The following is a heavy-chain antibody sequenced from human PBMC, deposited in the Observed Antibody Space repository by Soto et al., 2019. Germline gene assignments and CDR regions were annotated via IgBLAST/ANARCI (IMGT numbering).Heavy chain of an antibody. V-gene: IGHV1-69*02. CDR2: IIPILGIA. Sequence: ASVKVSCKASGGTFSSYTISWVRQAPGQGLEWMGRIIPILGIANYAQKFQGRVTITADKSTSTAYMELSSLRSEDTAVYYCARGPYDFWSGSYYYYYYMDVWGKGTTVTVSS. CDR3: ARGPYDFWSGSYYYYYYMDV. CDR1: GGTFSSYT. J-gene: IGHJ6*03. D-gene: IGHD3-3*01.